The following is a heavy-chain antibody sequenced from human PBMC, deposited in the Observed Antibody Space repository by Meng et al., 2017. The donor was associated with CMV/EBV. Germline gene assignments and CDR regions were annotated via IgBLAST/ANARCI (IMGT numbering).Heavy chain of an antibody. CDR2: IIPIFGTA. CDR1: GGTFSSYA. CDR3: ARVSGWYTGGYYYYYGMDV. J-gene: IGHJ6*02. D-gene: IGHD6-19*01. V-gene: IGHV1-69*05. Sequence: SSVKVSCQASGGTFSSYAISWVRQAPGQGLDWMGGIIPIFGTANYAQKFQGRVTITTDESTSTAYMELSSLRSEDTAVYYCARVSGWYTGGYYYYYGMDVWGQGTTVTVSS.